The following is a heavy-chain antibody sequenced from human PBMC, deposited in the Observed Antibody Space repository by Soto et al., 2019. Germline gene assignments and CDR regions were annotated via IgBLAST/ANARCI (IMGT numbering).Heavy chain of an antibody. CDR2: ISYDGSNT. Sequence: PWGSLRLSCAASGVSFNSYDMHWVRQAPGKGPEWVAIISYDGSNTYYSDSVRGRFTISRDNSKDTMYLQMHSLRSEDTAIYYCARIRRYCSGGDRNAWGKEPQVT. J-gene: IGHJ5*02. V-gene: IGHV3-30*03. CDR3: ARIRRYCSGGDRNA. D-gene: IGHD2-15*01. CDR1: GVSFNSYD.